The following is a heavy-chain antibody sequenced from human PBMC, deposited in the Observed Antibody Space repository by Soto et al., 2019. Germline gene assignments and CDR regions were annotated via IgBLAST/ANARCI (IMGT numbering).Heavy chain of an antibody. Sequence: GGSLRLSCAASGFTFSSYSMNWVRQAPGKGLEWVSSISSSSSYIYYADSVKGRFTISRDNAKNSLYLQMNSLRAEDTAVYYCARDHKLFYGMDVWGQGTTVTVYS. D-gene: IGHD6-6*01. V-gene: IGHV3-21*01. CDR1: GFTFSSYS. CDR2: ISSSSSYI. J-gene: IGHJ6*02. CDR3: ARDHKLFYGMDV.